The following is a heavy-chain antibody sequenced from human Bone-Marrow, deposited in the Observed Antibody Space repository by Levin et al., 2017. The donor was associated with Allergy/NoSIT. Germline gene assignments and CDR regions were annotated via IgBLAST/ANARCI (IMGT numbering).Heavy chain of an antibody. CDR3: ARDGGVTVGGDY. CDR2: IYSGGDT. D-gene: IGHD1-26*01. J-gene: IGHJ4*02. V-gene: IGHV3-53*01. Sequence: GLAWVSLIYSGGDTRYADSVKGRFTISRDTSKNTLSLQMNSLRTDDPAVYYCARDGGVTVGGDYWGQGTLVTVSS.